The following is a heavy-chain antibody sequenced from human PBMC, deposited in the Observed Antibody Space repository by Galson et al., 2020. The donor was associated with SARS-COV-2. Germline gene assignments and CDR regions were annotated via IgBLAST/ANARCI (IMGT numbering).Heavy chain of an antibody. CDR1: GFTFSSYG. CDR3: ARGIVVVTAITSYFDY. Sequence: GESLKISCAASGFTFSSYGMHWVRQAPGKGLAWVAGIWYDGSNKYYADSVKGRFTISRDNSKNTLYLQMNSLRAEDTAVYYCARGIVVVTAITSYFDYWGQGTLVTVSS. CDR2: IWYDGSNK. J-gene: IGHJ4*02. V-gene: IGHV3-33*01. D-gene: IGHD2-21*02.